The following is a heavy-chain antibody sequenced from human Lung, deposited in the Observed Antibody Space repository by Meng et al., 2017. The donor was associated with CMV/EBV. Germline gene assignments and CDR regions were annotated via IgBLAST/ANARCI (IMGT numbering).Heavy chain of an antibody. D-gene: IGHD4-17*01. J-gene: IGHJ5*02. V-gene: IGHV4-31*03. CDR1: GGSSSSGGIY. CDR2: SYYSGST. CDR3: ERTNYGVDNWFDP. Sequence: LSRPCIVSGGSSSSGGIYWSWIRRHPGEGGQWIRYSYYSGSTNSNPSLRCRVAISINTTKNKFSLKLTSGTAADTAVYFCERTNYGVDNWFDPWGQGTLVTVSS.